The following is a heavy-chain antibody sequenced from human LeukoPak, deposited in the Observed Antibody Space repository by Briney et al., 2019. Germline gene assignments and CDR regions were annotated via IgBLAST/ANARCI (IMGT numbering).Heavy chain of an antibody. CDR2: IYYSGST. CDR3: ATTSAMVRGVAVDY. V-gene: IGHV4-39*07. Sequence: SETLSLTCTVSGGSISSSSYYWGWIRQPPGKGLEWIGSIYYSGSTYYNPSLKSRVTISVDTSENQFSLKLSSVTAADTAVYYCATTSAMVRGVAVDYWGQGTLVTVSS. CDR1: GGSISSSSYY. D-gene: IGHD3-10*01. J-gene: IGHJ4*02.